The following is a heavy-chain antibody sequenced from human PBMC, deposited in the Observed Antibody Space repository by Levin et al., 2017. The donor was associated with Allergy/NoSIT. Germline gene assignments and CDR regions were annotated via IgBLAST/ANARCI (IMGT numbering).Heavy chain of an antibody. D-gene: IGHD3-10*01. CDR1: GGTFSSYA. CDR3: ARAPANWFGEFQTERPFDY. V-gene: IGHV1-69*04. CDR2: IIPILGIA. Sequence: SVKVSCKASGGTFSSYAISWVRQAPGQGLEWMGRIIPILGIANYAQKFQGRVTITADKSTSTAYMELSSLRSEDTAVYYCARAPANWFGEFQTERPFDYWGQGTLVTVSS. J-gene: IGHJ4*02.